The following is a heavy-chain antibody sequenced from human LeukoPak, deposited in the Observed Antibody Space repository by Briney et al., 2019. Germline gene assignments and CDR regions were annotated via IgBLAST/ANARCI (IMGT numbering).Heavy chain of an antibody. CDR2: ISAYNGNT. J-gene: IGHJ4*02. CDR1: DYTFTSYG. Sequence: ASVKVSCKASDYTFTSYGISWVRQAPGQGLEWMGWISAYNGNTNYAQKLQGRVTMTTDTSTSTAYMELRSLRSDDTAVYYCARLYSSGWPLDYWGQGTLVTVSS. V-gene: IGHV1-18*01. CDR3: ARLYSSGWPLDY. D-gene: IGHD6-19*01.